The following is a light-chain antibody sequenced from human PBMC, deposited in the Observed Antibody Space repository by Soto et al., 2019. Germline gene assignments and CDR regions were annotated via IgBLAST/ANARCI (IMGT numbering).Light chain of an antibody. CDR1: SSDVGSYNL. Sequence: QSVLTQPASVSGSPGQSITISCTGTSSDVGSYNLVSWYQQHPGRAPKLMIYEASKRPSGVSNRFSGSKSGNTASLTISGLQAEDEADYYCCSYAGSSTLLFGGGTKVTVL. CDR2: EAS. J-gene: IGLJ2*01. V-gene: IGLV2-23*01. CDR3: CSYAGSSTLL.